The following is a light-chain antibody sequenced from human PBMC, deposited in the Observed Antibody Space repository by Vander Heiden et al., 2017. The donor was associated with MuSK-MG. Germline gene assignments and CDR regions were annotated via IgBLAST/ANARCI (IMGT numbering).Light chain of an antibody. CDR2: AAS. J-gene: IGKJ1*01. Sequence: VIWMTQPPSLLSASAGDRVTITCRVSQGISSYLAWYQQKPGKAPKLLIYAASTLQSGVPSRFSGSGSGTDFTLTISSRQSEDFATYYCQQHNSFPPNTFGQGTKVEIK. CDR1: QGISSY. CDR3: QQHNSFPPNT. V-gene: IGKV1D-8*03.